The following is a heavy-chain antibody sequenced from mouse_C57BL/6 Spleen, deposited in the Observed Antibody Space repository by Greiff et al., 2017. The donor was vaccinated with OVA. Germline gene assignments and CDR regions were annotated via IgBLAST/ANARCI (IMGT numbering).Heavy chain of an antibody. CDR2: INPNYGTT. V-gene: IGHV1-39*01. D-gene: IGHD1-1*01. CDR1: GYSFTDYN. Sequence: EVKLQESGPELVKPGASVKISCKASGYSFTDYNMNWVKQSNGKSLEWIGVINPNYGTTSYNQKFKGKATLTVDQSSSTAYMQLNSLTSEDSAVYYCARRDDYGSSPWYFDVWGTGTTVTVSS. CDR3: ARRDDYGSSPWYFDV. J-gene: IGHJ1*03.